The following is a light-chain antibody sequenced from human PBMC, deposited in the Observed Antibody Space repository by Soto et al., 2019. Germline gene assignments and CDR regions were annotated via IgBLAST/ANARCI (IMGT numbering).Light chain of an antibody. Sequence: EIVLTQSPLSLPVTPGEPASISCRSSQSLLYSNGYNYLVWYLQRPGQSPQLLIYLGSNRASGVPYRFSGSGSGTDFTLKISRVEAEDVAIYYCMQALHTPPTFGEGTKVEIK. CDR3: MQALHTPPT. CDR1: QSLLYSNGYNY. CDR2: LGS. J-gene: IGKJ4*01. V-gene: IGKV2-28*01.